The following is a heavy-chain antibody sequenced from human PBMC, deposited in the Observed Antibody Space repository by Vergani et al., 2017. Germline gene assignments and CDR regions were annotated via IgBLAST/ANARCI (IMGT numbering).Heavy chain of an antibody. CDR1: GFTFSSYG. Sequence: QVQLVESGGGVVQPGGSLRLSCAASGFTFSSYGMHWVRQAPGKGLEWVAFIRYDGSNKYYADSVKGRFTISRDNSKNTLYLQMNGLRAEDTAVYYCAKGQISPREPLDYWGQGTLVTVSS. CDR3: AKGQISPREPLDY. J-gene: IGHJ4*02. V-gene: IGHV3-30*02. D-gene: IGHD1-26*01. CDR2: IRYDGSNK.